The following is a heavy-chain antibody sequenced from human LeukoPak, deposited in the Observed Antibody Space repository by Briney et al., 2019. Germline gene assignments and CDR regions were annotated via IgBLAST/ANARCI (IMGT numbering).Heavy chain of an antibody. CDR2: ISYDGSNK. Sequence: GGSLRLSCAAYGFTFSSYGMHWVRQAPGKGLEWVAVISYDGSNKYFADSVKGRFTISRDNSKNTLYLQMNSLRAEDTAVYYCAKGGTSWTIDYWGQGTLVTVSS. J-gene: IGHJ4*02. D-gene: IGHD2-2*01. CDR1: GFTFSSYG. V-gene: IGHV3-30*18. CDR3: AKGGTSWTIDY.